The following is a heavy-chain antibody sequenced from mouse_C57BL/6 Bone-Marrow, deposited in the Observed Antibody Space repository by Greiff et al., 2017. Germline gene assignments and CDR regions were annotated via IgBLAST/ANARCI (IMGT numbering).Heavy chain of an antibody. CDR2: IWSGGST. Sequence: QVQLKASGPGLVQPSQSLSITCTVSGFSLTSYGVHWVRQSPGKGLEWLGVIWSGGSTDYNAAFISRLSSSKDNSKSQVFFKMNSLQADATAIYYCADNCDNYAMDYGGQGTSVTVSS. D-gene: IGHD4-1*02. CDR1: GFSLTSYG. J-gene: IGHJ4*01. CDR3: ADNCDNYAMDY. V-gene: IGHV2-2*01.